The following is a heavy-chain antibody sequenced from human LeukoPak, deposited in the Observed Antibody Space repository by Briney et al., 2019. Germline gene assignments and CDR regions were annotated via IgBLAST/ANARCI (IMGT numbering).Heavy chain of an antibody. CDR2: IKYDGSAT. V-gene: IGHV3-74*01. CDR1: GFTFSSYW. Sequence: GRSLRLSCAASGFTFSSYWMHWIRQVPVKGLVWVSHIKYDGSATNYADSVKGRFTISRDNAQNTLYLQMNSLRAEDTAVYYCVSGSLQSGYNFDYWGQGALVTVS. CDR3: VSGSLQSGYNFDY. D-gene: IGHD3-3*01. J-gene: IGHJ4*02.